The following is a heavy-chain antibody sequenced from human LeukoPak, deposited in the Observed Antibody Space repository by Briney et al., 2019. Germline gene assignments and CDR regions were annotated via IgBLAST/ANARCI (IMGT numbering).Heavy chain of an antibody. Sequence: PGGSLRLSCAASGFTFTMFSMNWLRQAPGKGLEWIAFIRGRSDTTYYADSVQGRFTISRDNAEDSVYLQMNSLRAEDTAVYYCAREDLLWFSFFDYWGQGTLVTVSS. J-gene: IGHJ4*02. CDR2: IRGRSDTT. D-gene: IGHD3-10*01. V-gene: IGHV3-48*01. CDR3: AREDLLWFSFFDY. CDR1: GFTFTMFS.